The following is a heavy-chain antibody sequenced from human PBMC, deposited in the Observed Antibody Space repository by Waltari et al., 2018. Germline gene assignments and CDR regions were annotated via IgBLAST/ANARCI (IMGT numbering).Heavy chain of an antibody. CDR1: GYTFTAYY. D-gene: IGHD2-15*01. CDR2: INPNRGDS. V-gene: IGHV1-2*06. J-gene: IGHJ4*02. CDR3: ARAFCSGGSCYSEDF. Sequence: QVQLVQSGAEVKKPGASVKVSCKASGYTFTAYYMHWVRQAPGQGLEWMGRINPNRGDSNYAQKFQGRVTMTRDTSISTAYMELSRLRFDDTAVYYCARAFCSGGSCYSEDFWGQGTLVIVSS.